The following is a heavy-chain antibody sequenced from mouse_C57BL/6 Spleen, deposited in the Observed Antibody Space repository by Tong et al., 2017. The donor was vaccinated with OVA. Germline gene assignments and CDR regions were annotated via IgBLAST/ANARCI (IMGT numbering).Heavy chain of an antibody. CDR2: INPSNGGT. Sequence: VQLQESGTELVKPGASVKLSCKASGYTFTSYWMHWVKQRPGQGLEWIGNINPSNGGTNYNEKFKSKATLTVDKYSSTAYMQLSSLTSEDSAVYYCARDYYGSSWGYYFDYWGQGTTLTVSS. CDR3: ARDYYGSSWGYYFDY. CDR1: GYTFTSYW. J-gene: IGHJ2*01. V-gene: IGHV1-53*01. D-gene: IGHD1-1*01.